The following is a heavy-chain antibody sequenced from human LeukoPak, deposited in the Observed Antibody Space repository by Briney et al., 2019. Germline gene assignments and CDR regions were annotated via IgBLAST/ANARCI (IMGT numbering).Heavy chain of an antibody. Sequence: SETLSLTCAVYGGSFSGYYWSWIRQPPGKGLEWIGEINHSGSTNYSPSLKSRVTISVDTSKNQFSLKLSSVTAADTAVYYCARGRRWLQSPYFDYWGQGTLVTVSS. CDR2: INHSGST. D-gene: IGHD5-24*01. V-gene: IGHV4-34*01. J-gene: IGHJ4*02. CDR1: GGSFSGYY. CDR3: ARGRRWLQSPYFDY.